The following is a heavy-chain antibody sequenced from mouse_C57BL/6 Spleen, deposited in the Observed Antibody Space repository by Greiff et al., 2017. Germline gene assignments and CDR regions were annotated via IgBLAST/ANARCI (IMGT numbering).Heavy chain of an antibody. Sequence: VQLQQSGAELVRPGASVKLSCKASGYTFTDYYINWVKQRPGQGLEWIARIYPGSGNTYYNEKFKGKATLTAEKSSSTAYMQLSSLTSEDSAVYFCARFGYGSSPFYFDYWGQGTTLTVSS. CDR2: IYPGSGNT. CDR1: GYTFTDYY. V-gene: IGHV1-76*01. D-gene: IGHD1-1*01. CDR3: ARFGYGSSPFYFDY. J-gene: IGHJ2*01.